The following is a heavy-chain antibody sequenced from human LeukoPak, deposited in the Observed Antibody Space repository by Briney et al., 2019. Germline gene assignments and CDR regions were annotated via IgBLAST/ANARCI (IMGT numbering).Heavy chain of an antibody. Sequence: SETLSLTCTVSGGSIGWDYWSWIRQSAGKGLEWIGRIYKSGSTNYNPSFRSRLTMSVDTSRNQFSLNVTSVTAADTAVYYCAREEYFQDSNGYSYYFHSWGQGSLVTVSS. V-gene: IGHV4-4*07. CDR2: IYKSGST. CDR3: AREEYFQDSNGYSYYFHS. J-gene: IGHJ4*02. CDR1: GGSIGWDY. D-gene: IGHD3-22*01.